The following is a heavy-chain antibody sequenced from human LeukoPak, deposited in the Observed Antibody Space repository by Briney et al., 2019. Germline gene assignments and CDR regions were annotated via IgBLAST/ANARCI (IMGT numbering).Heavy chain of an antibody. CDR3: ARGSPYHITMIVVVGAFDI. J-gene: IGHJ3*02. V-gene: IGHV4-4*09. CDR1: GGSISSYY. CDR2: IYHSGST. D-gene: IGHD3-22*01. Sequence: SETLSLTCTVSGGSISSYYWSWIRQPPGKGLEWIGYIYHSGSTDYNPSLKSRVTISVDTSKSQFSLKLTSVTAADTAVYYCARGSPYHITMIVVVGAFDIWGQGTMVTVSS.